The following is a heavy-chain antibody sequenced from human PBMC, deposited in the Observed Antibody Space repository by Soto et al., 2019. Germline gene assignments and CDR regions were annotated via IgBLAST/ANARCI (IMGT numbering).Heavy chain of an antibody. CDR3: ARDPPLSMIVVVGVDDF. Sequence: PGGSLRLSCAVSGFTFSNENMNWVRQVPGKGLEWVSSISSRSSFMNYADSVKGRFTISRDNDKNSLYLQMNSLRAEDTAVYYCARDPPLSMIVVVGVDDFWGQGTLVTVSS. CDR1: GFTFSNEN. CDR2: ISSRSSFM. D-gene: IGHD3-22*01. J-gene: IGHJ4*02. V-gene: IGHV3-21*06.